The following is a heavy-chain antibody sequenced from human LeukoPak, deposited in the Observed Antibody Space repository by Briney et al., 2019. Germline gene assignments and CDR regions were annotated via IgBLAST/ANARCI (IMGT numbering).Heavy chain of an antibody. CDR3: ARQGSESRIFDY. J-gene: IGHJ4*02. Sequence: SETLCPTCAVYGGSFTSYYWSRIRQSPGKGLEWLGEVNHSGSTKCNPSLKSRITISVDTSKNQFSVKLNSVTAADTAVYYCARQGSESRIFDYWGQGTLVTVSS. CDR2: VNHSGST. V-gene: IGHV4-34*01. D-gene: IGHD3-10*01. CDR1: GGSFTSYY.